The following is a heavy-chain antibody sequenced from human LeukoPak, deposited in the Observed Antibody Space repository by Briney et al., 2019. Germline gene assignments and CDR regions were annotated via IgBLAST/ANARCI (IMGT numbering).Heavy chain of an antibody. CDR2: ICGSGGST. V-gene: IGHV3-23*01. D-gene: IGHD3-3*02. J-gene: IGHJ4*02. Sequence: GGSLRLSCAASGFTFSSYAMSWVRQAPGKGLEWVSAICGSGGSTYYADSVKGRFTISRDNSKNTLYLQMNSLRAEDTAVYYGAKAIYYHRPGEDFDYWGKGTLVTVSS. CDR3: AKAIYYHRPGEDFDY. CDR1: GFTFSSYA.